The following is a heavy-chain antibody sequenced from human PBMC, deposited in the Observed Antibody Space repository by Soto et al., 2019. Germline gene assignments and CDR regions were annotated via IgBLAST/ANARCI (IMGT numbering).Heavy chain of an antibody. CDR1: GFTFSTYW. Sequence: EVQLVESGGGLVQPGGSLRLSCAASGFTFSTYWMYWVRQAPGEGLVWVSRINRDGISTSYADSVKGRFTISRDNAKNTXXLQMNGLRAEDTAVYFCARFPEAYCSTTICYGFDYWGQGTLVTVSS. V-gene: IGHV3-74*01. CDR3: ARFPEAYCSTTICYGFDY. CDR2: INRDGIST. J-gene: IGHJ4*02. D-gene: IGHD2-2*01.